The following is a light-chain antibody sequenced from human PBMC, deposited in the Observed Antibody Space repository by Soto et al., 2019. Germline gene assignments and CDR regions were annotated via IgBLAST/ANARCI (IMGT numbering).Light chain of an antibody. CDR3: QQDLNSLT. Sequence: EIVLTQSPATLSLSPGERATLSCRASQSVSSYLAWYQQKPGQAPRLLIYDASNRATGIPARFSGSGSGTGFTLTISSLEPEDSAVYYCQQDLNSLTFGGGTKVDI. CDR1: QSVSSY. V-gene: IGKV3-11*01. J-gene: IGKJ4*01. CDR2: DAS.